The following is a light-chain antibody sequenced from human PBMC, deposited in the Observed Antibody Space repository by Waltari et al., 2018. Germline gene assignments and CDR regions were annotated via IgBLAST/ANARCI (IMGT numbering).Light chain of an antibody. V-gene: IGKV3-11*01. CDR2: DAS. J-gene: IGKJ5*01. CDR1: QSVGGN. CDR3: QQRRTWPSIA. Sequence: EIVLTQSPATLSLSPGQRGTLSCRASQSVGGNLAWYQQKPGRAPRLLIYDASNRATGIAARFSGSRCGTDWPRTIGSLEPEDFAVYYCQQRRTWPSIALGQGTRLDI.